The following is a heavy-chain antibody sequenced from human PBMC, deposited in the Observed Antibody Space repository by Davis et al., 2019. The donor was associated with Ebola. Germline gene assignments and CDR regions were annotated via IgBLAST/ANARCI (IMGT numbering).Heavy chain of an antibody. J-gene: IGHJ3*01. CDR3: ARDLTSTVVTPT. D-gene: IGHD4-23*01. Sequence: GGSLRLSCAASGLPFTTYIMNWVRQAPGKGLEWVASISSSSAYIYYADSVKGRFTISRDNAKSSLYLQMSSLRADDTAVYYCARDLTSTVVTPTWGQGTMVTVSS. CDR1: GLPFTTYI. CDR2: ISSSSAYI. V-gene: IGHV3-21*01.